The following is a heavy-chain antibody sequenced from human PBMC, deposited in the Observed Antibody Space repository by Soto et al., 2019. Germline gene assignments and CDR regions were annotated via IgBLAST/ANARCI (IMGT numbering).Heavy chain of an antibody. Sequence: GGSLRLSCAASGFSFSTFAMTWVRQAPGKGLEWVSTIISTGISTYYADSVKGRFTISRANSKNTLYLQMNSLRAEDSAVYYCAKGNYGDYGGFDPWGQGTLVTVSS. J-gene: IGHJ5*02. CDR1: GFSFSTFA. D-gene: IGHD4-17*01. CDR2: IISTGIST. V-gene: IGHV3-23*01. CDR3: AKGNYGDYGGFDP.